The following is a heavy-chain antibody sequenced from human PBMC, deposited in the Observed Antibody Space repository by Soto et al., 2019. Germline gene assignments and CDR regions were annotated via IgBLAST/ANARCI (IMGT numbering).Heavy chain of an antibody. D-gene: IGHD6-13*01. Sequence: PGGSLRLSCAASGFTFSSYAMHWVRQAPGKGLEWVAVISYDGSNKYYADSVKGRFTISRDNSKNTLYLQMNSLRAEDTAVYYCARDPIAAAGVYLNWFDPWGQGTLVTVSS. CDR1: GFTFSSYA. CDR3: ARDPIAAAGVYLNWFDP. J-gene: IGHJ5*02. V-gene: IGHV3-30-3*01. CDR2: ISYDGSNK.